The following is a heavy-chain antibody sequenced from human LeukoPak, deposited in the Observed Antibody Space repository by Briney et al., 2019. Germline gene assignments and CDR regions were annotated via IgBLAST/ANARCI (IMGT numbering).Heavy chain of an antibody. CDR2: INPSGGST. J-gene: IGHJ4*02. CDR1: GYTFTSYY. Sequence: GASVKVSCKASGYTFTSYYMHWVRQAPGQGLEWMGIINPSGGSTSYAQKFQGRVTMTRDTSTSTVYMELSSLRSEDTAVYYCARIGRYYHDSSGYTLFDYWGQGTLVTVSS. V-gene: IGHV1-46*01. D-gene: IGHD3-22*01. CDR3: ARIGRYYHDSSGYTLFDY.